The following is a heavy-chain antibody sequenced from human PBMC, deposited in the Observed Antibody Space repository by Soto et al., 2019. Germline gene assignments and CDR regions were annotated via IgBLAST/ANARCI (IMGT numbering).Heavy chain of an antibody. CDR2: ISAYNGNT. D-gene: IGHD3-22*01. CDR1: GYTFTSYR. CDR3: ARPASYYYDSSGYLEYFDY. J-gene: IGHJ4*02. Sequence: VSVKVSCKASGYTFTSYRMSWVRQAPGQGLEWMGWISAYNGNTNYAQKLQGRVTMTTDTSTSTAYMELRSLRSDDTAVYYCARPASYYYDSSGYLEYFDYWGQGTLVTVSS. V-gene: IGHV1-18*04.